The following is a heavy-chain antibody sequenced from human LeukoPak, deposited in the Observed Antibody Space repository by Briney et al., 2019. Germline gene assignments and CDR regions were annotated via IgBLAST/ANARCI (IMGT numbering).Heavy chain of an antibody. CDR1: GGSISSGGYY. J-gene: IGHJ3*02. D-gene: IGHD2-8*02. CDR3: ARDTGERLSGAAFDI. CDR2: IYYSGST. Sequence: KSSETLSLTCTVSGGSISSGGYYWSWIRQHPGKGLEWIGYIYYSGSTYYNPSLKSRVTISVDTSKNQFSLKLSSVTAADTAVYYCARDTGERLSGAAFDIWGQGTMVTVSS. V-gene: IGHV4-31*03.